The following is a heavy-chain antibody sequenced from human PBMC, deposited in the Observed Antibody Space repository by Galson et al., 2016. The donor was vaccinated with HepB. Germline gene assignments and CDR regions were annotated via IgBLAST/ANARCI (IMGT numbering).Heavy chain of an antibody. CDR1: GGSVTSGYW. V-gene: IGHV4-4*02. CDR2: IFHSGRT. Sequence: ETLSLTCAVSGGSVTSGYWWSWVRQPPGKGLEWIGEIFHSGRTNYSPSLKSRVTITVDKSKDQFSLRLTSVTAADTAVYYCARTGYWGQGTLVTVSS. D-gene: IGHD1-14*01. J-gene: IGHJ4*02. CDR3: ARTGY.